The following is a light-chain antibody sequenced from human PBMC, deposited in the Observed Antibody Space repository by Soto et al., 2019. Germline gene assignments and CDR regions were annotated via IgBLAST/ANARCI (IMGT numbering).Light chain of an antibody. CDR3: QSYNDWPFA. J-gene: IGKJ2*01. CDR1: ESLFGF. CDR2: GVS. V-gene: IGKV3-15*01. Sequence: DIVLTQSPATLSVSPGVRVTLSCRASESLFGFLAWYQQKPGQAPRLLMYGVSTRATGIPARFSGGGSATDFTLTINCLQSEDSAFYFCQSYNDWPFASGLGTRLEI.